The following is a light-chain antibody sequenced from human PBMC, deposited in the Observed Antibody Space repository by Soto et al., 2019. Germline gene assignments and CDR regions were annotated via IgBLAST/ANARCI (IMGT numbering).Light chain of an antibody. Sequence: DIQLTQSPSFLSASVGDRVTITCRASQGISRYLAWYQQKPGKAPKLLIYAASTLQSGVPSRFSGSGSGTEFTLTISSLQSEDFAVYYCQQYNNWPPITFGQGTRLEIK. J-gene: IGKJ5*01. CDR3: QQYNNWPPIT. CDR2: AAS. V-gene: IGKV1-9*01. CDR1: QGISRY.